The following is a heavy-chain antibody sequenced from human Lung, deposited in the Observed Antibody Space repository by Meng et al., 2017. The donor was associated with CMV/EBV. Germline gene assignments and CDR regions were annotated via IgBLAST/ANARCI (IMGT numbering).Heavy chain of an antibody. J-gene: IGHJ4*02. V-gene: IGHV1-69*13. D-gene: IGHD2-21*01. Sequence: SVTVSCQASGDSFRSYTFSWVRQAPGQGLEWMGEIIPMFGTANSAQKFQGRVTITADESTTTAYMELSSLRSDDTALYFCARGSVVGAMGCDYWGQGTLVXVSS. CDR3: ARGSVVGAMGCDY. CDR2: IIPMFGTA. CDR1: GDSFRSYT.